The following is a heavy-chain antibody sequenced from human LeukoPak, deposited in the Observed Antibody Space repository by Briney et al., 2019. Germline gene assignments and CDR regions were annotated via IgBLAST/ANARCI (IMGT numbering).Heavy chain of an antibody. CDR1: GGSISGYY. CDR3: ARSTGDNWYFDL. J-gene: IGHJ2*01. CDR2: IYYSGST. V-gene: IGHV4-59*01. Sequence: SETLSLTCTVSGGSISGYYWSWIRQPPGKGLESIGFIYYSGSTNYNPSLKSRVTMSVDTSKNQFSLRLSPVTAADTAVYYRARSTGDNWYFDLWGRGTLVTVSS. D-gene: IGHD7-27*01.